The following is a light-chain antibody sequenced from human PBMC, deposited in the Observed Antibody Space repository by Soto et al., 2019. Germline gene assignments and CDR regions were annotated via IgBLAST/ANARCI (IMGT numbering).Light chain of an antibody. Sequence: DIQMTQSPSTLSASVGDRVTISCRASQNIITWLAWYQQKLGKAPNLLIYDASSLESGVLSRFSGSGSGTEFTLTISSLQPDDFATYYCQQYESYPRTFGQGTKVEIK. CDR2: DAS. V-gene: IGKV1-5*01. CDR1: QNIITW. CDR3: QQYESYPRT. J-gene: IGKJ1*01.